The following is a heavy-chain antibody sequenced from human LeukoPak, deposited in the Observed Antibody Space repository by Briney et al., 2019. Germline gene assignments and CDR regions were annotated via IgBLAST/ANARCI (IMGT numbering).Heavy chain of an antibody. Sequence: ASVKVSCKVSGYTLTELSMHWVRQAPGKGLEWMGGFDPEDGETIYAQKFQGRVTMTGDMSTSTDYMELSSLRSEDTAIYYCARDNSVGDNAWWFDPWGQGTLVTVSS. J-gene: IGHJ5*02. V-gene: IGHV1-24*01. CDR2: FDPEDGET. CDR1: GYTLTELS. D-gene: IGHD1-26*01. CDR3: ARDNSVGDNAWWFDP.